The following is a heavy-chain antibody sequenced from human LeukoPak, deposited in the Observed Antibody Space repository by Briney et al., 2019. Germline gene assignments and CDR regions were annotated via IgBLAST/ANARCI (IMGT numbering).Heavy chain of an antibody. V-gene: IGHV4-39*01. CDR2: IYYSGST. Sequence: SETLSLTCTVSGGSISSSSYYWGWIRQPPGKGLEWIGSIYYSGSTYYNPSLKSRVTISVDTSKNQFSLKLSSVTAADTAVYYCASSIRSGYYHQNFHFDYWGQGTLVTVSS. D-gene: IGHD3-22*01. J-gene: IGHJ4*02. CDR3: ASSIRSGYYHQNFHFDY. CDR1: GGSISSSSYY.